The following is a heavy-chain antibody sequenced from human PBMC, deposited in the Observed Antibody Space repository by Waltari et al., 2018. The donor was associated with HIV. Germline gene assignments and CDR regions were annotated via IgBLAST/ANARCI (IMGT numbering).Heavy chain of an antibody. D-gene: IGHD2-15*01. J-gene: IGHJ4*02. V-gene: IGHV4-4*07. Sequence: QVQLQESGPGLVKPSETLSLTCTVSGGSISSYYWSWIRQPAGKGLEWIGRIYTSGSTNYNPSLKSRVTMSVDTSKNQFSLKLSSVTAADTAVYYCAREGPGRYCSGGSCYPYYFDYWGQGTLVTVSS. CDR3: AREGPGRYCSGGSCYPYYFDY. CDR2: IYTSGST. CDR1: GGSISSYY.